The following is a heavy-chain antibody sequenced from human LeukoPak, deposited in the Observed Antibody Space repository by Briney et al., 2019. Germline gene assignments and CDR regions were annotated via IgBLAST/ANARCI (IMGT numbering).Heavy chain of an antibody. CDR3: ARDAMVRGLLDV. J-gene: IGHJ4*02. Sequence: GGSLRLSCAASGFTFSSYEMNWVRQAPGKGLEWVSYISSSGSTIYYADSVKGRFTISRDNAKNSLYLQMNSLRAEDTAVYYCARDAMVRGLLDVWGQGTLVTVSS. CDR2: ISSSGSTI. D-gene: IGHD3-10*01. V-gene: IGHV3-48*03. CDR1: GFTFSSYE.